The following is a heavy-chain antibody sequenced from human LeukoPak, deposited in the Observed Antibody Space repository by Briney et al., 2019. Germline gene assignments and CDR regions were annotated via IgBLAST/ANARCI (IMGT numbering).Heavy chain of an antibody. Sequence: GGSLTLPCAASGFTFSSYEMNCARQATGKGLEWLLHISNSGSSIHYADSVKGRFTISRDNAKNSLYLQMNSLRAEDTAFYYCARTRDGPFDYWGQGTLVTVSS. J-gene: IGHJ4*02. CDR1: GFTFSSYE. CDR2: ISNSGSSI. V-gene: IGHV3-48*03. CDR3: ARTRDGPFDY. D-gene: IGHD5-24*01.